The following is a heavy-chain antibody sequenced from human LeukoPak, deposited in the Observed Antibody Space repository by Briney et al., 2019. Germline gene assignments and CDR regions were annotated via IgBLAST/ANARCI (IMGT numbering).Heavy chain of an antibody. CDR3: ARWGLGDFANFDY. CDR2: IYYSGST. J-gene: IGHJ4*02. V-gene: IGHV4-59*01. CDR1: GGSISSYY. Sequence: SETLSLTCTVSGGSISSYYWSWIRQPPGKGLEWIGYIYYSGSTNYNPSLKSRVTISVDTFKNQFSLKLSSVTAADTAVYYCARWGLGDFANFDYWGQGTLVTVSS. D-gene: IGHD3-16*01.